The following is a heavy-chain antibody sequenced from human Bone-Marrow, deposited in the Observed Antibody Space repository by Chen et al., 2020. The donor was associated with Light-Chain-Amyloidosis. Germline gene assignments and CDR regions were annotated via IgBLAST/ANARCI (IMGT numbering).Heavy chain of an antibody. V-gene: IGHV3-74*01. D-gene: IGHD5-12*01. CDR2: INGYGSNI. J-gene: IGHJ4*02. CDR3: ARGYSGYGNFDY. CDR1: GLTLSSHW. Sequence: EEQLVESGGGSVQPGGSLRLSCTASGLTLSSHWMHWVRQAPGKGLVWVSRINGYGSNIYCADSVKGRFTISRDNAKNTLYLQMNSLRAEDTAVYFCARGYSGYGNFDYWGQGTLVTVSS.